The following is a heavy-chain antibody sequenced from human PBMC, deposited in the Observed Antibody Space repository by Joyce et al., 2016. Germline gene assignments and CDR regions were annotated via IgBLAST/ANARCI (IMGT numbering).Heavy chain of an antibody. CDR1: GFILSNYN. V-gene: IGHV3-30*18. D-gene: IGHD5-18*01. CDR2: ISYDGTNK. J-gene: IGHJ4*02. Sequence: QVQLVESGGGVVKPGGSLSLACAASGFILSNYNRHWVRQVPGKGLEWVALISYDGTNKYYADSVKGRFTISRDTSRNTLFLQMDSLRVEDTAVYSCAKDQGYTYGHSFDYWGQGTLVTVSS. CDR3: AKDQGYTYGHSFDY.